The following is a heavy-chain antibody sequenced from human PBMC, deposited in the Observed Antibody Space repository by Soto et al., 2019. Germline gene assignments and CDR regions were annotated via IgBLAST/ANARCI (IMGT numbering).Heavy chain of an antibody. CDR2: INPSGGST. D-gene: IGHD3-9*01. CDR1: GYTFTSFY. J-gene: IGHJ4*02. Sequence: ASVKVSCKASGYTFTSFYMHWVRQAPGQGLEWMGIINPSGGSTSYAQKFQGRVTMTRDTSTSTVYMELSSLRSEDTAVYYCARTTNYDISTGYHEYWGQGTLVTVSS. V-gene: IGHV1-46*01. CDR3: ARTTNYDISTGYHEY.